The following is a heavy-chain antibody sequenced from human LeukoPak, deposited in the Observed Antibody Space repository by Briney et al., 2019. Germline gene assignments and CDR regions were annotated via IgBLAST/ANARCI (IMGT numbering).Heavy chain of an antibody. CDR2: IKHDGSEN. CDR1: GFTFSDYA. Sequence: GGSLRLSCAAAGFTFSDYAMSWVRQAPGKGLEWVANIKHDGSENFYVDSVKGRFTISRDNAKNSLYLQMNSLRAEDTAVYYCARDWDIWLQSRFDYWGQGTLVTVSS. J-gene: IGHJ4*02. V-gene: IGHV3-7*04. CDR3: ARDWDIWLQSRFDY. D-gene: IGHD5-24*01.